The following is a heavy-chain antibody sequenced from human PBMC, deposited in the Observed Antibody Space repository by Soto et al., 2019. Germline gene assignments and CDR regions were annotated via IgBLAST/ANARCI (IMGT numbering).Heavy chain of an antibody. J-gene: IGHJ6*03. Sequence: SVKVSCKASGGTFSSYTISWVRQAPGQGLEWMGRIIPILGIANYAQKFQGRVTITADKSTSTAYMELSSLRSEDTAVYYCAREEKVPAATYYYYYMDVWGKGTTVTVSS. CDR1: GGTFSSYT. CDR3: AREEKVPAATYYYYYMDV. D-gene: IGHD2-2*01. V-gene: IGHV1-69*04. CDR2: IIPILGIA.